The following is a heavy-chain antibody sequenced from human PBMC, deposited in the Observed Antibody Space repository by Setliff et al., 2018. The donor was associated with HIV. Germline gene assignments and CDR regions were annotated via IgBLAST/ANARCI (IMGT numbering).Heavy chain of an antibody. V-gene: IGHV4-4*02. D-gene: IGHD5-18*01. J-gene: IGHJ3*02. CDR2: IYHSGII. Sequence: LSLTCAVSGGSISRSNWWSWVRQPPGKGLEGNGEIYHSGIIHYNPSLKSRVTISLDTSKNRFSLKLSSMTAADTAVYYCARGNGYSYGLMSAFDIWGQGTMVTVSS. CDR1: GGSISRSNW. CDR3: ARGNGYSYGLMSAFDI.